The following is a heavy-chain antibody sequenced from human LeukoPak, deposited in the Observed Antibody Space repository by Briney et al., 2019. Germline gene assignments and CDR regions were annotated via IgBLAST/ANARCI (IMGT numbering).Heavy chain of an antibody. V-gene: IGHV3-48*01. J-gene: IGHJ5*02. CDR2: ISSSGSTI. D-gene: IGHD6-19*01. CDR3: ARRAREGYSSGWFDH. CDR1: GFTFSSYS. Sequence: GGSLRLSCAASGFTFSSYSMNWVRQAPGKGLEWVSYISSSGSTIYYADSVKGRFTISRDNSRNTLYLQMSSLRAEDTAIYYCARRAREGYSSGWFDHWGQGTLVTVSS.